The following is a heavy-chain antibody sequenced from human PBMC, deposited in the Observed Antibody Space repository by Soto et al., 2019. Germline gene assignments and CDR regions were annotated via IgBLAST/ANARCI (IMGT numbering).Heavy chain of an antibody. D-gene: IGHD2-2*01. J-gene: IGHJ4*02. V-gene: IGHV3-23*01. CDR3: AKDPLGGAVVRPGARMDY. Sequence: GGSLRLSCAASGFAFNSYAMSWVRQAPGKGLEWVSAISGSGGSTYYADSVKGRFTISRDNSKNTLYLQMNSLRAEDTAVYYCAKDPLGGAVVRPGARMDYWCQGT. CDR2: ISGSGGST. CDR1: GFAFNSYA.